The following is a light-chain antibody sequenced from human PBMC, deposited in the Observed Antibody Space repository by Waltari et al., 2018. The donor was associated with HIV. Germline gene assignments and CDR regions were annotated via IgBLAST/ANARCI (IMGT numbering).Light chain of an antibody. Sequence: QSVLSQPPSASGTPGQRVTISCSGSSSNSARNTVNRYQQFPGTTPKVVIYSSNQRPSGVPDRFSGARSGTSASLAISGLQSEDEAHYYCAAWDDSLDGYVFGPGTEVTVL. J-gene: IGLJ1*01. CDR2: SSN. CDR1: SSNSARNT. V-gene: IGLV1-44*01. CDR3: AAWDDSLDGYV.